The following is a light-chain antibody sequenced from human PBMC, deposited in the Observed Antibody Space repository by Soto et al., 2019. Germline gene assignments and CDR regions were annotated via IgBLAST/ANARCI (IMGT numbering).Light chain of an antibody. CDR3: QQYHSWPPRT. V-gene: IGKV1-5*01. J-gene: IGKJ1*01. CDR2: AAS. CDR1: QSVSIW. Sequence: DIQMTQSPSTLSASEGARVTISCRASQSVSIWLAWYQQKPGKAPKLLISAASTLQSGVPSRFSGIESGTEFTLTIRRLQSEDFAVYDGQQYHSWPPRTFGQGTKVDIK.